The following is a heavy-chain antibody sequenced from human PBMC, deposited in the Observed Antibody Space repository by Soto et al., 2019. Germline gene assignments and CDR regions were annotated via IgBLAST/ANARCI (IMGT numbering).Heavy chain of an antibody. CDR2: IYYSGST. CDR3: ARVPQYYDILTGYSTRNWFDP. V-gene: IGHV4-31*03. D-gene: IGHD3-9*01. J-gene: IGHJ5*02. Sequence: SETLSLTCTVSGGSISSGGYYWSWIRQHPGKGLEWIGYIYYSGSTYYNPSLKSRVTISVDTSKNQFSLKLSSVTAADTAVYYCARVPQYYDILTGYSTRNWFDPWGQGTLVTVSS. CDR1: GGSISSGGYY.